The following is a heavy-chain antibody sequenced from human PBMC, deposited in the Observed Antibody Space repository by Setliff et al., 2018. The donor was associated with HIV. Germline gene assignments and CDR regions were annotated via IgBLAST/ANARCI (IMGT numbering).Heavy chain of an antibody. J-gene: IGHJ5*02. V-gene: IGHV1-69*13. D-gene: IGHD6-19*01. CDR2: IIPIFGTA. CDR1: GGTFSSYA. CDR3: ARLGAGGSGWYSGWFGP. Sequence: SVKVSCKASGGTFSSYAISWVRQAPGQGLEWMGGIIPIFGTANYAQKFQGRVMIAADESTSTAYMELSSLRSEDTAVYYCARLGAGGSGWYSGWFGPWGQGTLVTVSS.